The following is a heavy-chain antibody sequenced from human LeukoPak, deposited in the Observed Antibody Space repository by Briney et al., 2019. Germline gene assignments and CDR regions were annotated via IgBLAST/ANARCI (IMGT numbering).Heavy chain of an antibody. Sequence: GESLKIACKASGYSFTTYWIGWVRQAPGKGREWMGIIYPADSSTEYSPSFQGQVTISADKSISTAYLQWSSLRASDTAMYYCARQGGIVGANTYFDYWGQGTLVTVSS. D-gene: IGHD1-26*01. J-gene: IGHJ4*02. CDR1: GYSFTTYW. V-gene: IGHV5-51*01. CDR3: ARQGGIVGANTYFDY. CDR2: IYPADSST.